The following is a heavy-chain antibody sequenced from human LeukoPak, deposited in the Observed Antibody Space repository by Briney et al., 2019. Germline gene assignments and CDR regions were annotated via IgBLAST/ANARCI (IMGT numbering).Heavy chain of an antibody. D-gene: IGHD2-2*01. V-gene: IGHV3-23*01. CDR1: GFTFGSYA. Sequence: GGSLRLSCAASGFTFGSYAMSWVRQAPGKGLEWVSAISGSSGRTYYADSVKGRFTISRDNYKTTLYLIMNSLGAEDTAVYYCANRYCSSTSCQPFDYRGQGTLVTVSS. J-gene: IGHJ4*02. CDR3: ANRYCSSTSCQPFDY. CDR2: ISGSSGRT.